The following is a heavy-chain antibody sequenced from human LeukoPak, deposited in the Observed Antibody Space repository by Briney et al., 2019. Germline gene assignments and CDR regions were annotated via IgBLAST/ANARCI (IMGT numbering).Heavy chain of an antibody. J-gene: IGHJ3*02. D-gene: IGHD3-22*01. CDR3: ARARDTSGYYGRAFQI. CDR2: INHSGIT. CDR1: GYSISSDYY. V-gene: IGHV4-38-2*02. Sequence: SETLSLTCTVSGYSISSDYYWGWIRQPPGKGLEWVGSINHSGITYYNPSLKGRVTISVDTSKNQFSLKLNSVTAADTALYYCARARDTSGYYGRAFQIWGQGTRVTVSS.